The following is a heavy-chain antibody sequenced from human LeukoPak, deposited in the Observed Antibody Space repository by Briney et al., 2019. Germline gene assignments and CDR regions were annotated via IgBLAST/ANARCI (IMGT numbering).Heavy chain of an antibody. J-gene: IGHJ4*02. D-gene: IGHD1-1*01. CDR3: AKVDYWSPENYFDS. V-gene: IGHV3-23*01. Sequence: PGGSLRLSCVASGFPFRSYAMTWVRQTPGKGLESVSAITDDEDTYYADSVKGRFTISRDNSQHTVFLQMNSLRVEDTAVYYCAKVDYWSPENYFDSWGQGTLVTVSS. CDR1: GFPFRSYA. CDR2: ITDDEDT.